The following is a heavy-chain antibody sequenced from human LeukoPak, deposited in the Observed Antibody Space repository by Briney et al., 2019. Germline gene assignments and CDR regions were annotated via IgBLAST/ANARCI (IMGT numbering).Heavy chain of an antibody. V-gene: IGHV3-11*03. D-gene: IGHD1-26*01. Sequence: GGSLRLSCAASGFTFSDYYMSWIRQAPGKGLEWVSYISSSSSYTNNADSVKGRFTISRDSAKNSLYLQMNSLRAADTAVYYCARRGNIGNAFDFWGQGTVVTVSS. J-gene: IGHJ3*01. CDR2: ISSSSSYT. CDR1: GFTFSDYY. CDR3: ARRGNIGNAFDF.